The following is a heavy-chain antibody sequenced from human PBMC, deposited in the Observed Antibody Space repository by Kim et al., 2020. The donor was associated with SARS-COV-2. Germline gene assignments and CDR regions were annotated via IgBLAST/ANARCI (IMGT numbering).Heavy chain of an antibody. CDR3: ARIVFAVGAYYYYYYGMDV. V-gene: IGHV4-34*01. CDR2: INHSGST. CDR1: GGSFSGYY. D-gene: IGHD1-26*01. Sequence: SETLSLTCAVYGGSFSGYYWSWIRQPPGKGLEWIGEINHSGSTNYNPSLKSRVTISVDTSKNQFSLKLSSVTAAGTAVYYCARIVFAVGAYYYYYYGMDVWGQGTTVTVSS. J-gene: IGHJ6*02.